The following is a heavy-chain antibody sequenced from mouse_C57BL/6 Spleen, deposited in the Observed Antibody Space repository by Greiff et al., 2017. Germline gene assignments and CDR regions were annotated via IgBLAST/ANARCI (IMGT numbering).Heavy chain of an antibody. D-gene: IGHD3-2*02. CDR1: GFTFSSYG. V-gene: IGHV5-6*01. CDR3: ARDSSGYEKNYYAMDY. J-gene: IGHJ4*01. Sequence: EVQLVESGGDLVKPGGSLKLSCAASGFTFSSYGMSWVRQTPDKRLEWVATISSGGSYTYYPDSVKGRFTISRDNAKNTLYLQMSSLKSEDTAMYYCARDSSGYEKNYYAMDYWGQGTSVTVSS. CDR2: ISSGGSYT.